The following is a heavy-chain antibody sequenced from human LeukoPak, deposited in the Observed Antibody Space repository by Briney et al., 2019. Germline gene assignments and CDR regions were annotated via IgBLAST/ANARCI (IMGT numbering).Heavy chain of an antibody. D-gene: IGHD3-10*01. J-gene: IGHJ4*02. CDR3: ANKDYYGSGSYYNR. Sequence: SETLSLTCAVYGGSFNAYYWGWIRQPPGKGLEWIGEINHSGSTNYNPSLKSRVTISVDTSKNQFSLKLSSVTAADTAVYYCANKDYYGSGSYYNRWGQGTLVTVSS. V-gene: IGHV4-34*01. CDR1: GGSFNAYY. CDR2: INHSGST.